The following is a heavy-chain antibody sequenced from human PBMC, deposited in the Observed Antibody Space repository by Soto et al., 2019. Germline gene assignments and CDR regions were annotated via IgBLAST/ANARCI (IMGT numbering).Heavy chain of an antibody. D-gene: IGHD4-17*01. CDR3: ARVSDATTVTSDY. V-gene: IGHV1-58*01. Sequence: SVKVSCKTSGFLFTSSAVQWVRQARGQRLEWMGWIVVGSGNTNYAQKFQGRVTMTRDTSTSTVYMELSSLRSEDTAVYYCARVSDATTVTSDYWGQGTLVTVSS. J-gene: IGHJ4*02. CDR1: GFLFTSSA. CDR2: IVVGSGNT.